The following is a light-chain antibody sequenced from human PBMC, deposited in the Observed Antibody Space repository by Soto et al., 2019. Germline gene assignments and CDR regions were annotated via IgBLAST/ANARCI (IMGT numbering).Light chain of an antibody. CDR2: KDK. CDR1: ALPKQY. CDR3: QSSDRGDTYWV. V-gene: IGLV3-25*02. J-gene: IGLJ3*02. Sequence: SYELTQPPSVSVSPGQTARIACSGDALPKQYAYWYQQKPGQAPVLLIYKDKERPSGIPKRFSGSSSGTTVTLTIGGVQAEDEADYYCQSSDRGDTYWVFGGGTKLTVL.